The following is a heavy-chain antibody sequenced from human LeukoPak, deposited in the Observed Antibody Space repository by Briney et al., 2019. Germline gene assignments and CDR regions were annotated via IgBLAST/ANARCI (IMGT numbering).Heavy chain of an antibody. J-gene: IGHJ4*02. CDR2: IHYSGST. V-gene: IGHV4-59*01. CDR3: ARDRYDFWSGYYFDY. CDR1: GGSITSYY. Sequence: SETLSLTCTVSGGSITSYYWSWIRQPPGKGLEWIGYIHYSGSTHYNPSLKSRVTITVDTSKNQLSLKLSSVTAADTAVYYCARDRYDFWSGYYFDYWGQGTLVTVSS. D-gene: IGHD3-3*01.